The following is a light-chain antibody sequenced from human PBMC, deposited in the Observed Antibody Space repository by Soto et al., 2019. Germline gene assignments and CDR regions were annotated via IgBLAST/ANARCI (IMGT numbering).Light chain of an antibody. Sequence: EIVLTQSPATLSLSPGERATLSCRASQSVSSYLAWYQQKPGQAPRLLIYDASNRATGIPARFSGSGSGTDCTLTFSSLEPEDFAVYYCQQRSNWSFTFGPGTKVDIK. CDR1: QSVSSY. V-gene: IGKV3-11*01. J-gene: IGKJ3*01. CDR3: QQRSNWSFT. CDR2: DAS.